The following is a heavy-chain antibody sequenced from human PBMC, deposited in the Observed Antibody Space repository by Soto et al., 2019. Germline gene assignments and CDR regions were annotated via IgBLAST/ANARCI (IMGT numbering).Heavy chain of an antibody. D-gene: IGHD3-9*01. Sequence: QVQLVQSGAEVKNSGASVKVSCKASGYTFTSYGFSWVRQAPGQGLEWMGWISASNGNTNYAQKFQGRVTITADKSTSTAYMELSSLRSEDTAVYYCASGLTVSEGYYGMDVWGQGATVTVSS. J-gene: IGHJ6*02. CDR1: GYTFTSYG. V-gene: IGHV1-18*01. CDR2: ISASNGNT. CDR3: ASGLTVSEGYYGMDV.